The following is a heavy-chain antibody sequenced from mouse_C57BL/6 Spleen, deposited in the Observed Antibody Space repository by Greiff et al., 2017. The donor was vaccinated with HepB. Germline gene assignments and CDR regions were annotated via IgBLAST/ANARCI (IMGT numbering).Heavy chain of an antibody. D-gene: IGHD4-1*01. CDR2: ITPNNGGT. Sequence: EVQLQQSGPELVKPGASVKIPCKASGYTFTDYNMDWVKQSHGKSLEWIGDITPNNGGTIYNQKFKGKATLTVDKSSSTAYMELRSLTSEDTAVYYCARKGRTGRRGFAYWGQGTLVTVSA. V-gene: IGHV1-18*01. CDR1: GYTFTDYN. CDR3: ARKGRTGRRGFAY. J-gene: IGHJ3*01.